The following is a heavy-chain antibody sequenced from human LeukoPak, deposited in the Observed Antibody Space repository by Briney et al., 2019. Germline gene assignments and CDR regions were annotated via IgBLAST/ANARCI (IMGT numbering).Heavy chain of an antibody. CDR1: GYTFTSYG. CDR2: IIAYNGNT. CDR3: ARDPVSGNPDYYYYMDV. J-gene: IGHJ6*03. V-gene: IGHV1-18*01. D-gene: IGHD4-23*01. Sequence: ASVKVSCKASGYTFTSYGISWVRQAPGQGLEWMGWIIAYNGNTNYAQKLQGRVTMTTDTSTSTAYMELRSLRSDDTAVYYCARDPVSGNPDYYYYMDVWGKGTTVTVSS.